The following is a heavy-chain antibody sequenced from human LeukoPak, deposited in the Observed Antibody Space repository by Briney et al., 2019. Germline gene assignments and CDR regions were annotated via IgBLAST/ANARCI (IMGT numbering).Heavy chain of an antibody. J-gene: IGHJ3*01. CDR3: ARDRRGEKDFDV. CDR1: GLIVSNDY. CDR2: IYADGYT. Sequence: GGSLRLSCAASGLIVSNDYMSWVRQAPGKGLEWVSAIYADGYTRDAASVKGRFSISRHNSKNTVYLQMDNLRPEDTAVYYCARDRRGEKDFDVWGPGTMVIVSS. V-gene: IGHV3-53*04.